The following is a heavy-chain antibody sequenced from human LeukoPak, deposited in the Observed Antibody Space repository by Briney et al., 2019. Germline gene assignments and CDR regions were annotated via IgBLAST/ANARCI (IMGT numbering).Heavy chain of an antibody. CDR2: INPNSGGT. V-gene: IGHV1-2*02. CDR1: GYTFTAYY. D-gene: IGHD3-10*01. CDR3: ASGATMVRGVVITEGIDYFDY. J-gene: IGHJ4*02. Sequence: ASVTVSCKASGYTFTAYYIHWVRQAPGQGLEWMGWINPNSGGTNYAQRFQGRVTMTRETSISTAYMELNRLTSDDTAVYYCASGATMVRGVVITEGIDYFDYWGQGTLVTVSS.